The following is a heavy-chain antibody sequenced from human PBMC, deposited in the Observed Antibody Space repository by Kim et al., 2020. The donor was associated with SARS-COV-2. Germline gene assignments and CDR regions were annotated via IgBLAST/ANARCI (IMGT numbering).Heavy chain of an antibody. V-gene: IGHV4-34*01. J-gene: IGHJ4*01. CDR3: ARVRGLRSYIDN. CDR1: GGSFSGYY. Sequence: SETLSLTCAVYGGSFSGYYWSWIRQPPGKGLEWIGEISHSGSTNYNPSLKSRVAISEDTSKNQFSLKLSSVTAADTAVYYCARVRGLRSYIDNWGHGILVTVSS. CDR2: ISHSGST. D-gene: IGHD6-19*01.